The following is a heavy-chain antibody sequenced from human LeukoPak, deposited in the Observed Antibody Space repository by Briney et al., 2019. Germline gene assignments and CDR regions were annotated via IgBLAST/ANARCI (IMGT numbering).Heavy chain of an antibody. Sequence: GGSLRLSCAASGFTFSNAWMNWVRQAPGKGLEWVGRIKSKTDGGTINYAAPVKGRFTIPRDDSKNTLYLQMNSLKIEDTALYYCTYGSVAVRQGIYIWGQETMVAVSS. D-gene: IGHD2-21*01. V-gene: IGHV3-15*01. CDR3: TYGSVAVRQGIYI. J-gene: IGHJ3*02. CDR2: IKSKTDGGTI. CDR1: GFTFSNAW.